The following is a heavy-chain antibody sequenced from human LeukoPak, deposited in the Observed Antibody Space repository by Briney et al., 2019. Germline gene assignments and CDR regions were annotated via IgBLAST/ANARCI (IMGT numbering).Heavy chain of an antibody. CDR1: GFTFSSYS. V-gene: IGHV3-48*04. CDR2: ISSSSTI. D-gene: IGHD3-10*01. CDR3: ARDPYYYGSGSIPQAFDI. Sequence: GGSLRLSCAASGFTFSSYSMNWVRQAPGKGLEWVSYISSSSTIYYADSVKGRFTISRDNAKNSLYLQMNSLRAEDTAVYYCARDPYYYGSGSIPQAFDIWGQGTMVTVSS. J-gene: IGHJ3*02.